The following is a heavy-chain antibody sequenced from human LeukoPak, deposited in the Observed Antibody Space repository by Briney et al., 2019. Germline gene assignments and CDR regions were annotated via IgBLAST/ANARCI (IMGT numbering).Heavy chain of an antibody. V-gene: IGHV3-30*04. J-gene: IGHJ3*02. D-gene: IGHD3-22*01. CDR2: ISYDGSNK. CDR3: AREGDSSGSPAFDI. CDR1: GFTFSSYA. Sequence: GGSLRLSCAASGFTFSSYAMHWVRQAPGKGLEWVAVISYDGSNKYYADSVKGRFTISRDNSKNTLHLQMNSLRAEDTAVYYCAREGDSSGSPAFDIWGQGTMVTVSS.